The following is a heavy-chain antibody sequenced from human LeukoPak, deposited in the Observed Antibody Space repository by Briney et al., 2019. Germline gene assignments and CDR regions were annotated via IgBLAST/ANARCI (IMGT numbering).Heavy chain of an antibody. Sequence: GESLKISCKDSGHSPPNYWIGWVRPRPGKGLEWMGIIYLGDSDTRYSPSFQGQVTISVDKSISTAYLQWNSLKASDTAMYYCARHPSYYSGWPLDYWGQGTLVTVSS. CDR2: IYLGDSDT. CDR3: ARHPSYYSGWPLDY. CDR1: GHSPPNYW. J-gene: IGHJ4*02. V-gene: IGHV5-51*01. D-gene: IGHD6-19*01.